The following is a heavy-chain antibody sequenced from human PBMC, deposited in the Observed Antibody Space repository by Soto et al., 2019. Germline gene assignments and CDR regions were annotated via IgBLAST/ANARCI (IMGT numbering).Heavy chain of an antibody. Sequence: GESLKISCAASGFTFSSYAMSWVRQAPGKGLEWVSAISGSGGSTYYADSVKGRFTISRDNSKNTLYLQMNSLRAEDTAVYYCAKDLGVVVPAANDYWGQGTLVTVSS. V-gene: IGHV3-23*01. CDR2: ISGSGGST. CDR1: GFTFSSYA. CDR3: AKDLGVVVPAANDY. D-gene: IGHD2-2*01. J-gene: IGHJ4*02.